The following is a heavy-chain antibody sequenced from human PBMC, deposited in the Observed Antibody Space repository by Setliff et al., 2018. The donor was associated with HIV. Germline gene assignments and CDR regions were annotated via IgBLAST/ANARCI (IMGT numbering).Heavy chain of an antibody. CDR3: ARARSGNSEWSY. D-gene: IGHD3-22*01. CDR1: GFTFSSYW. V-gene: IGHV3-74*03. CDR2: INSDGSST. J-gene: IGHJ4*02. Sequence: LSLSCAASGFTFSSYWMHWVRQVPGKGLVWVSRINSDGSSTTYADFVKGRFTISRDNAKNTLYLQMNSLRAEDTAVYSCARARSGNSEWSYWGQGTLVTVSS.